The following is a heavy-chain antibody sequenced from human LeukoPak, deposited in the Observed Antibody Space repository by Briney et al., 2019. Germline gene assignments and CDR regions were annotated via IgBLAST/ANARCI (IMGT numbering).Heavy chain of an antibody. CDR2: IKSKTDGGTT. Sequence: GRSLRLSCAASGFTFSNAWMSWVRQAPGKGLEWVGRIKSKTDGGTTDYAAPVKGRFTISRDDSKNTLYLQMNSLKTEDTAVYYCSTSLLWFGEFSNWGQGTLVTVSS. J-gene: IGHJ4*02. CDR3: STSLLWFGEFSN. CDR1: GFTFSNAW. V-gene: IGHV3-15*01. D-gene: IGHD3-10*01.